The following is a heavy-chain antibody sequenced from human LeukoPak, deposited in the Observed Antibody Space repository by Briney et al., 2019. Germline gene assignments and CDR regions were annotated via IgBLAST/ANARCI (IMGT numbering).Heavy chain of an antibody. Sequence: SQTLSLTCTVSGGSISSGGYYWSWIRQPPGKGLEWIGYIYHSGSTYYNPSLKSRVTISVDRSKNQFSLKLSSVTAADTAVYYCVRDIPSGHFDYWGQGTLVTVSS. D-gene: IGHD2-21*01. V-gene: IGHV4-30-2*01. CDR2: IYHSGST. CDR1: GGSISSGGYY. J-gene: IGHJ4*02. CDR3: VRDIPSGHFDY.